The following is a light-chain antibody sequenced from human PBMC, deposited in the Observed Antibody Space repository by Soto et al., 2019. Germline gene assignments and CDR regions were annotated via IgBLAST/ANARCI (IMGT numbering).Light chain of an antibody. J-gene: IGKJ1*01. CDR2: DTS. V-gene: IGKV3-11*01. Sequence: SVFTQSPTTLSLSPGERATLSCRASQSVNNYLAWYQQKPGQAPRLLIYDTSDRASGIPARFSGSGSGTDFTLTISSLEPEDFAVFYCQQRSVWPWTFGQGTKVDIK. CDR3: QQRSVWPWT. CDR1: QSVNNY.